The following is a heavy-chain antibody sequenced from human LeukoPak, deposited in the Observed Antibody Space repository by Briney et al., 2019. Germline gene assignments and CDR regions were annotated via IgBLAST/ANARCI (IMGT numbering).Heavy chain of an antibody. Sequence: SETLSLTCTVSGGSISSYYWSWIRQPPGKELEWIGYIYYSGSTNYNPPLKSRVTISVDTSKNQFSLKLSSVTAADTAVYYCARDLGYSSSWYPNWFDPWGQGTLVTVSS. J-gene: IGHJ5*02. D-gene: IGHD6-13*01. CDR3: ARDLGYSSSWYPNWFDP. V-gene: IGHV4-59*01. CDR2: IYYSGST. CDR1: GGSISSYY.